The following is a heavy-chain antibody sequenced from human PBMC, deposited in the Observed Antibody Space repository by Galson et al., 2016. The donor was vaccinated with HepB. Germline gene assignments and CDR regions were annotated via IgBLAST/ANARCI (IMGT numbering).Heavy chain of an antibody. Sequence: TLSLTCTVSGVSISSGGYYWSYIRQHPEKGLEWIGYIYYSGSTYYNPSLQRRVTMSVDTSSNQFSLKLRSVTAADTAVYYCARGVEKDYCGSGSPFFDFWGQGTLATVSS. D-gene: IGHD3-10*01. CDR3: ARGVEKDYCGSGSPFFDF. CDR2: IYYSGST. V-gene: IGHV4-31*03. J-gene: IGHJ4*02. CDR1: GVSISSGGYY.